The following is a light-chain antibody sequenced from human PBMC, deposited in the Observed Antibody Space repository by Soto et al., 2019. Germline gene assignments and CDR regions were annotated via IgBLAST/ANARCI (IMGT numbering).Light chain of an antibody. Sequence: DIQMTQSPSSLSASVGDRVTITCRTSQSISNYLNWYQQKPGKAPKLLIYASSSLHYGVPSRFSGSGSGSDFTLTISSLQPEDFATYYCQQSFTAPITFGQGTRLEMK. J-gene: IGKJ5*01. CDR2: ASS. CDR1: QSISNY. V-gene: IGKV1-39*01. CDR3: QQSFTAPIT.